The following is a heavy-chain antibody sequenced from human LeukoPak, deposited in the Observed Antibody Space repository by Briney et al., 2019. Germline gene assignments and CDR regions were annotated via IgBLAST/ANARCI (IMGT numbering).Heavy chain of an antibody. J-gene: IGHJ4*02. CDR2: ISTDGSVT. CDR1: GFTFSTYW. CDR3: ARDLELTYYDSSGHDY. Sequence: GGSLRLSCAASGFTFSTYWMHWVRRAPGKGLVWVSRISTDGSVTSYADSVKGRFVISRDNAKNTVYLQMNSLRAEDTAVYYCARDLELTYYDSSGHDYWGQGTLVTVSS. D-gene: IGHD3-22*01. V-gene: IGHV3-74*01.